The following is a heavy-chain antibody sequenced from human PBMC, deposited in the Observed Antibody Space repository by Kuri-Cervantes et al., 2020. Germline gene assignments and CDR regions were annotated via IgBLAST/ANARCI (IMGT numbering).Heavy chain of an antibody. J-gene: IGHJ4*02. Sequence: ASVKVSCKASGGTFSSYAISWVRQAPGQGLEWMAWINAGNGETKSSQKFQGRVTITTDTSASTAYMELSSLRSEDTAMYYCARDGWVTMFHFDNWGPGTLVTVSS. CDR3: ARDGWVTMFHFDN. V-gene: IGHV1-3*01. CDR2: INAGNGET. CDR1: GGTFSSYA. D-gene: IGHD3-10*02.